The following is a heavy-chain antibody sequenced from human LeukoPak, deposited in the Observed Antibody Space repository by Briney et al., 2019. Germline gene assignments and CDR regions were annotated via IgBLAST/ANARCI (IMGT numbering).Heavy chain of an antibody. D-gene: IGHD3-3*01. CDR3: ASADYDFWSGYPPSPDY. V-gene: IGHV3-21*01. CDR1: GFTFSSYS. CDR2: ISSSSYI. J-gene: IGHJ4*02. Sequence: GGSLRLSCAASGFTFSSYSMNWVRQAPGKGLEWVSSISSSSYICYADSVKGRFTISRDNAKNSLYLRMNSLRAEDTAVYYCASADYDFWSGYPPSPDYWGQGTLVTVSS.